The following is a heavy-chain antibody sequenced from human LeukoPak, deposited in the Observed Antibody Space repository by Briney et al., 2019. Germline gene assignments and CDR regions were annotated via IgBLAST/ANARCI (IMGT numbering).Heavy chain of an antibody. V-gene: IGHV3-9*01. J-gene: IGHJ6*02. D-gene: IGHD3-3*01. Sequence: PGRSLRLSCAASGFTFDDYAMHWVRQAPGKGLEWVSGISWNSGSIGYADSVKGRFTISRDNAKNSLYLQMNSLRAEDTALYYCAKDNDSSYHYYGMDVWGQGTTVTVSS. CDR3: AKDNDSSYHYYGMDV. CDR1: GFTFDDYA. CDR2: ISWNSGSI.